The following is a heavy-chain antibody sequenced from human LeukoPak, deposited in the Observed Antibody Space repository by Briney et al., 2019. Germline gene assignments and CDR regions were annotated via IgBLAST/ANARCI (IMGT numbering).Heavy chain of an antibody. V-gene: IGHV3-33*01. J-gene: IGHJ4*02. CDR3: ARDISVVVVPAAIGPSDY. D-gene: IGHD2-2*01. CDR2: IWYDGSNK. Sequence: GGSLRLSCAASGFTFGSYGMHWVRQAPGKGLEWVAVIWYDGSNKYYADSVRGRFTISRDNSKNTLYLQTNSLRAEDTAVYYCARDISVVVVPAAIGPSDYWGQGTLVTVSS. CDR1: GFTFGSYG.